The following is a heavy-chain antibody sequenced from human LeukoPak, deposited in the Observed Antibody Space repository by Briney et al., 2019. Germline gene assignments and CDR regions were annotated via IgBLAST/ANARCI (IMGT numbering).Heavy chain of an antibody. CDR2: IYYSGST. CDR1: GGSISSYY. Sequence: PSETLSLTCTVSGGSISSYYWGWIRQPPGKGLEWIGSIYYSGSTYYNPSLKSRVTISVDTSKNQFSLKLSSVTAADTAVYYCAREYCGGDCYSPLYFDYWGQGTLVTVSS. D-gene: IGHD2-21*02. J-gene: IGHJ4*02. CDR3: AREYCGGDCYSPLYFDY. V-gene: IGHV4-39*02.